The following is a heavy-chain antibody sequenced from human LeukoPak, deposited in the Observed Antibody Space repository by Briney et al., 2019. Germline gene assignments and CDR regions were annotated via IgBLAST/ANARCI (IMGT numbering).Heavy chain of an antibody. CDR3: ARATGDRDPDFFDY. Sequence: GGSLRLSCAASGFTVSSNYMSWVCQAPGKGLEWVSVIYSGGSTYYADSVKGRFTISRDNSKNTLYLQMNSLRAEDTAVYYCARATGDRDPDFFDYWGQGTLVTVSS. V-gene: IGHV3-53*01. J-gene: IGHJ4*02. D-gene: IGHD7-27*01. CDR2: IYSGGST. CDR1: GFTVSSNY.